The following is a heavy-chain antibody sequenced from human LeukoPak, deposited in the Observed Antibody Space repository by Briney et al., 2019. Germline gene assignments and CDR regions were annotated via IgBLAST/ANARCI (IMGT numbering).Heavy chain of an antibody. CDR1: GYTFTSYY. D-gene: IGHD3-3*01. V-gene: IGHV1-46*01. Sequence: ASVKVSCKASGYTFTSYYMHWVRQAPGQGLEWMGIINPSGGSTSYAQKFQGRVTITTDESTSTAYMELSSLRSGDTAVYYCARVRKLWSGYYYMDVWGKGTTVTVSS. CDR3: ARVRKLWSGYYYMDV. CDR2: INPSGGST. J-gene: IGHJ6*03.